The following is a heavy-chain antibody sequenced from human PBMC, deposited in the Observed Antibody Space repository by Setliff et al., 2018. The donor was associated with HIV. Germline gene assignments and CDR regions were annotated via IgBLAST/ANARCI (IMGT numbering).Heavy chain of an antibody. J-gene: IGHJ4*02. D-gene: IGHD5-12*01. CDR1: GYTFTSHA. CDR3: ARGSKRWLQFDFFDY. Sequence: ASVKVSCKASGYTFTSHAFHWVRQAPEQSLEWMGWINVGNGNTRYSREFEGRVTITRDTSASTVHLELTSLRSEDMAVYYCARGSKRWLQFDFFDYWGQGTLVTSP. V-gene: IGHV1-3*03. CDR2: INVGNGNT.